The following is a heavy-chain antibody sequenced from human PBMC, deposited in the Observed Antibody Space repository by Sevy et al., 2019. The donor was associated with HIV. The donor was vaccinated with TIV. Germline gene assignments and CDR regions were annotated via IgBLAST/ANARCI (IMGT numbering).Heavy chain of an antibody. V-gene: IGHV4-39*01. CDR2: IYYNGRS. Sequence: SETLSLTCTVSGGSISNNNYYWVWIRQPPGKGLEWIGSIYYNGRSYYNPSLKSRVTIYVDTSKNQFSLRLTSVTAADTAVYYRARLTIFGVLTENWFDPWGQGTLVTVSS. D-gene: IGHD3-3*01. J-gene: IGHJ5*02. CDR3: ARLTIFGVLTENWFDP. CDR1: GGSISNNNYY.